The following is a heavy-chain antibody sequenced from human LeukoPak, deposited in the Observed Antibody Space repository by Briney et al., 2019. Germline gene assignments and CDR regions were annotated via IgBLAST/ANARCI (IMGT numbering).Heavy chain of an antibody. CDR3: AKDSYYYDSSGYSGEYYYYYMDV. CDR2: ISYDGSNK. V-gene: IGHV3-30*18. D-gene: IGHD3-22*01. J-gene: IGHJ6*03. CDR1: GFTFSSYG. Sequence: GGSLRLSCAASGFTFSSYGMHWVRQAPGKGLEWVAVISYDGSNKYYADSVKGRFTISRDNSKNTLYLQMNSLRAEDTAVYYCAKDSYYYDSSGYSGEYYYYYMDVWGKGTTVTVSS.